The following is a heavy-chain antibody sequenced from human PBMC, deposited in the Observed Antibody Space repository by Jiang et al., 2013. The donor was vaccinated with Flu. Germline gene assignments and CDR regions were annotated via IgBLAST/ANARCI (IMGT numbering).Heavy chain of an antibody. CDR1: GYTFTSYA. Sequence: GAEVKKPGASVKVSCKASGYTFTSYAMHWVRQAPGQRLEWMGWINAGNGNTKYSQKFQGRVTITRDTSTSTAYMELRSLRSDDTAVYYCASGYSYGYGCDYWGQGTLVTVSS. J-gene: IGHJ4*02. CDR3: ASGYSYGYGCDY. V-gene: IGHV1-3*01. D-gene: IGHD5-18*01. CDR2: INAGNGNT.